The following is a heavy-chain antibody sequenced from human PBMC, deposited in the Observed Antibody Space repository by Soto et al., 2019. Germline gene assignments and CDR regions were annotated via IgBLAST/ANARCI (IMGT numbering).Heavy chain of an antibody. Sequence: QVQLVQSGAEVKKPGSSVKVSCEASGGTFNKFAISWVRQAPGQGLEWLGGTMPFLGSSKYAQKFQGRVTITADESANTAYMQLSGLRSEDTAIYYCARGGTSYGDDVWEASYSNGLDVWGQGTTVTVSS. CDR1: GGTFNKFA. CDR3: ARGGTSYGDDVWEASYSNGLDV. V-gene: IGHV1-69*01. D-gene: IGHD3-16*01. J-gene: IGHJ6*02. CDR2: TMPFLGSS.